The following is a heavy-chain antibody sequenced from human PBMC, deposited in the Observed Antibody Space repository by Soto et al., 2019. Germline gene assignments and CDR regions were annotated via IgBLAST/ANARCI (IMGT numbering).Heavy chain of an antibody. CDR1: GGSISSYY. Sequence: SETLSLTCTVSGGSISSYYWSWIRQPPGKGLEWIGYIYYSGSTNYNPSLKSRVTISVDTSKNQFSLKLSSVTAADTAVYYCARHRAGIAAANSPNFDYWGQGTLVTVSS. V-gene: IGHV4-59*08. J-gene: IGHJ4*02. D-gene: IGHD6-13*01. CDR3: ARHRAGIAAANSPNFDY. CDR2: IYYSGST.